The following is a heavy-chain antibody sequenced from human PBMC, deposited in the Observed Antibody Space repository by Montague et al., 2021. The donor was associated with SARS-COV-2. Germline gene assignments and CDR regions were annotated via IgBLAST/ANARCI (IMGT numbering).Heavy chain of an antibody. Sequence: SETLSLTCTVSGDSVDSDCWSWVRQPPGERLEWIGHIHYTGSTEYNPSLKSRASISADASKNYLSLSLASVTAADTAVYYCAREQDWAPHFDLWGQGILVTVSS. CDR1: GDSVDSDC. D-gene: IGHD3/OR15-3a*01. CDR2: IHYTGST. V-gene: IGHV4-59*02. CDR3: AREQDWAPHFDL. J-gene: IGHJ5*02.